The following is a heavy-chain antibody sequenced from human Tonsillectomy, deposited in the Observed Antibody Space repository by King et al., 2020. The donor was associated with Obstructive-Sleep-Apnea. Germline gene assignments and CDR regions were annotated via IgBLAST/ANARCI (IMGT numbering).Heavy chain of an antibody. CDR3: AKDEGYSSGWYFDY. V-gene: IGHV3-30*18. CDR2: ISYDGSNK. Sequence: VQLVESGGGVVQPGRSLRLSYAASGFTFSSYGMHWVRQAPGKGLEWVAVISYDGSNKYYVDSVKGRFTISRDNSKNTLHLQMNSLRAEDTAVYYCAKDEGYSSGWYFDYWGQGTLVTVSS. J-gene: IGHJ4*02. D-gene: IGHD6-19*01. CDR1: GFTFSSYG.